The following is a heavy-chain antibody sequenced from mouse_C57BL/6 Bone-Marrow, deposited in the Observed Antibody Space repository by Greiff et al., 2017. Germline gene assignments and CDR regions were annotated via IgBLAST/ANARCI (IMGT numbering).Heavy chain of an antibody. Sequence: QVQLKQPGAELVKPGASVKMSCKASGYTFTSYWITWVKQRPGQGLEWIGDIYPGSGSTNYNETFKSQATLTVDTSSSTAYMQLISLTSEDSAVYYCAREDSSGYLYCAMDYWGQGTSVTVSS. CDR2: IYPGSGST. J-gene: IGHJ4*01. CDR3: AREDSSGYLYCAMDY. D-gene: IGHD3-2*02. V-gene: IGHV1-55*01. CDR1: GYTFTSYW.